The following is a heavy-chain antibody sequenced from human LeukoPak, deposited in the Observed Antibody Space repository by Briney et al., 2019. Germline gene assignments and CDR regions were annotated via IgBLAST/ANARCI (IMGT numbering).Heavy chain of an antibody. Sequence: SETLSLTCAVYGGSLSGYYWSWVRQPPGKGLEWIGEINHSGSTNYNPSLKSRVTISVDTSKNQFSLKLSSVTAADTAVYYCARGWGYSYGYLFNYWGQGTLVTVSS. CDR1: GGSLSGYY. CDR3: ARGWGYSYGYLFNY. CDR2: INHSGST. J-gene: IGHJ4*02. V-gene: IGHV4-34*01. D-gene: IGHD5-18*01.